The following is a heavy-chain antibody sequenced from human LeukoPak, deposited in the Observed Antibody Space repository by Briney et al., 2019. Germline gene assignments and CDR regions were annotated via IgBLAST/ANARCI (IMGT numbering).Heavy chain of an antibody. V-gene: IGHV3-20*04. CDR1: GFTFDDYG. D-gene: IGHD4-17*01. CDR3: ARVVDYGDYHFDY. Sequence: EGSLRLSCAASGFTFDDYGMSWVRQAPGKGLEWVSGINWNGGSTGYADSVKGRFTISRDNAKSSLYLQMNSLRAEDTALYYCARVVDYGDYHFDYWGQGALVTVSS. J-gene: IGHJ4*02. CDR2: INWNGGST.